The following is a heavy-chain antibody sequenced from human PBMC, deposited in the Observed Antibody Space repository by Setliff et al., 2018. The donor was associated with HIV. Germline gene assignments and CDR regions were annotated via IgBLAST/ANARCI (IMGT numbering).Heavy chain of an antibody. Sequence: GGSLKLYCQSSGYRFSNYWSGLVRQMPGKGLEWMGVIFPGDSDTRYSQSFQGQVTISADKSISPAYLQWSSLQASNSAMYYCARMGATVDMTTVTTYGYFQDWGQGSLVTVSS. J-gene: IGHJ1*01. CDR1: GYRFSNYW. V-gene: IGHV5-51*01. D-gene: IGHD4-17*01. CDR2: IFPGDSDT. CDR3: ARMGATVDMTTVTTYGYFQD.